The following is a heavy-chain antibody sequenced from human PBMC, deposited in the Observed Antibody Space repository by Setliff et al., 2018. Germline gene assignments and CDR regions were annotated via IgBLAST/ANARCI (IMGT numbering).Heavy chain of an antibody. CDR3: ARDPGFHSGTWCLGD. CDR1: GGTFDNFA. J-gene: IGHJ4*02. V-gene: IGHV1-69*13. CDR2: IFPKFGTA. Sequence: GASVKVSCKASGGTFDNFAITWVRQAPGQGLEWMGRIFPKFGTANYAQKFQDRVAITADESTSTGYMEINGLTSEDTAVYFCARDPGFHSGTWCLGDWGQGTQVTV. D-gene: IGHD2-8*01.